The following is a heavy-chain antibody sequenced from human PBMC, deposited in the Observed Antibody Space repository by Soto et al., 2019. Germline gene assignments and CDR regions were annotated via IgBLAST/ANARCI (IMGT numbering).Heavy chain of an antibody. D-gene: IGHD6-19*01. J-gene: IGHJ4*02. CDR1: SGTLSNFY. V-gene: IGHV4-59*01. CDR3: TRTRTTGWFSPVDS. Sequence: VQLQESGPGLVKPSETLSLTCTVSSGTLSNFYWSWVRQPPGKGLEWIGYIHYRGTTNYNPSLKSRLIMSVDTSKNQFSLTLNSVTAADTAVYYCTRTRTTGWFSPVDSWGQGIPVTVSS. CDR2: IHYRGTT.